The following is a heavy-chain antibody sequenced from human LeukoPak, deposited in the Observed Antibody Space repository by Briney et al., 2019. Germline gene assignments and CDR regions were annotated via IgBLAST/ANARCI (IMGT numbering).Heavy chain of an antibody. D-gene: IGHD3-9*01. J-gene: IGHJ5*02. Sequence: PGGSLRLSCTGSGFSFGDHVMNWVRQAPGKGLEWVGFIRRKAYGGTAEYAASVKGRFIISRDDSKRTVYLQMNSLKSEDTAVYYCTRDPGDTLTGFSGWFDPWGQGTLVTVSS. V-gene: IGHV3-49*04. CDR1: GFSFGDHV. CDR2: IRRKAYGGTA. CDR3: TRDPGDTLTGFSGWFDP.